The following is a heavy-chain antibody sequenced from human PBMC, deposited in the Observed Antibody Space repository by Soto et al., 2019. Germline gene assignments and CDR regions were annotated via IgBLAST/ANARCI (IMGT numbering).Heavy chain of an antibody. V-gene: IGHV1-18*01. CDR2: ISGYNGNT. CDR3: AREGQAPYYYYGMDD. CDR1: GYTFTNYG. Sequence: QVQVVQSGDEVKKPGASVKGSCKASGYTFTNYGFSWVRQAPGQGLEWMGWISGYNGNTQYAEKFQGRVTMTTDTSTNTAHMGLRSLRSDDTAVYYGAREGQAPYYYYGMDDWGQGTAVTVSS. J-gene: IGHJ6*01.